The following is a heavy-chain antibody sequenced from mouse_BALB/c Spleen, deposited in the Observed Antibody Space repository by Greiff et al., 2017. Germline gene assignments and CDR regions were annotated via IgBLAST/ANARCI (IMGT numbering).Heavy chain of an antibody. D-gene: IGHD2-14*01. CDR1: GYSITSDYA. J-gene: IGHJ4*01. CDR3: ARESGYDDYAMDY. Sequence: EVQLQQSGPGLVKPSQSLSLTCTVTGYSITSDYAWNWIRQFPGNKLEWMGYISYSGSTSYNPSLKSRISITRDTSKNQFFLQLNSVTTEDTATYYCARESGYDDYAMDYWGQGTSVTVSS. V-gene: IGHV3-2*02. CDR2: ISYSGST.